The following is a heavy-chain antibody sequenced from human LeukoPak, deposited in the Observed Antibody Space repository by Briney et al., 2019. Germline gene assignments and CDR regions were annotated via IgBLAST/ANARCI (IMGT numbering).Heavy chain of an antibody. CDR3: ARALLWFGEGDWFDP. V-gene: IGHV3-53*01. D-gene: IGHD3-10*01. Sequence: PGGSLRLSCAASGFTFDDYGMSWVRQAPGKGLEWVSVIYSGGSTHYADSVKGRFTISRDNSKNTLYLQMNSLRAEDTAVYYCARALLWFGEGDWFDPWGQGTLVTVSS. CDR2: IYSGGST. J-gene: IGHJ5*02. CDR1: GFTFDDYG.